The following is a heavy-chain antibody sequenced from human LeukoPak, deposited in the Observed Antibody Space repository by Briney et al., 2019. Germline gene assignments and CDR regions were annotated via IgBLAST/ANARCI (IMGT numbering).Heavy chain of an antibody. CDR1: GGSISGYF. Sequence: SETLSLTRTVSGGSISGYFWSWIRQPAGKGLEWIGHIYTSGSTNYNPSLKSRVTMSVDTPKNQFSLKLGSVTAADTAVYYCARDGGTYTAPLDYWGQGTLVTVSS. CDR3: ARDGGTYTAPLDY. D-gene: IGHD3-16*01. V-gene: IGHV4-4*07. J-gene: IGHJ4*02. CDR2: IYTSGST.